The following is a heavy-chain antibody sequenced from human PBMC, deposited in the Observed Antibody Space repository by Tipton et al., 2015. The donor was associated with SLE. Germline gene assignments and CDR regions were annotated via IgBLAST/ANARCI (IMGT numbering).Heavy chain of an antibody. J-gene: IGHJ6*03. CDR2: IYTSGST. Sequence: TLSLTCTVSGGSISSGRYSWSWIRQPAGKGLEWIGRIYTSGSTNYNPSLKSRVTISVDTSKNQFSLKLSSVTAADTAVYYCARDHYYYYYMDVCGKGTTVTVSS. CDR1: GGSISSGRYS. V-gene: IGHV4-61*02. CDR3: ARDHYYYYYMDV.